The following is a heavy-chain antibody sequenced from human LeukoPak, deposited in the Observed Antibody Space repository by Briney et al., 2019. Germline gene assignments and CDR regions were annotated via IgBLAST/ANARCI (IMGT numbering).Heavy chain of an antibody. CDR1: GYTFTSYG. CDR3: ARGGPGGVVVPAACDY. J-gene: IGHJ4*02. D-gene: IGHD2-2*01. V-gene: IGHV1-18*01. CDR2: ISTYNGNT. Sequence: ASVKVSCKASGYTFTSYGISWVRQAPGQGLEWMGWISTYNGNTNYAQKLQGRVTMTTDTSTSTAYMELRSLRSDDTAVYYCARGGPGGVVVPAACDYWGQGTLVTVSS.